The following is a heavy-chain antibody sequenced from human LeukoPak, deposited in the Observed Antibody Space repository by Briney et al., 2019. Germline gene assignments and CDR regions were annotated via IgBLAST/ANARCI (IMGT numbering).Heavy chain of an antibody. V-gene: IGHV1-3*01. D-gene: IGHD1-1*01. CDR2: INAGNGNT. Sequence: ASVKVSCKASGYTFTSYTMHWMRQAPGQRLEWMGWINAGNGNTKYLQRFQGRVTITRDTSASTAYMELSSLRSEDTAVYYCARDLDQWGQGTLVTVSS. CDR3: ARDLDQ. CDR1: GYTFTSYT. J-gene: IGHJ4*02.